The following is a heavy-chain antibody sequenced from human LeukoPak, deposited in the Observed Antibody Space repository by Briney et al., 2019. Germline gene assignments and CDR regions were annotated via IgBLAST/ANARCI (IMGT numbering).Heavy chain of an antibody. CDR2: VYSSGVST. D-gene: IGHD2-2*02. V-gene: IGHV3-23*01. CDR3: AKSYRYFDY. CDR1: GLTFSSYA. J-gene: IGHJ4*02. Sequence: PGGSLRLSCAASGLTFSSYAMSWVRQAPGKGLEWVSGVYSSGVSTYYADSVKGRFTISRDNSKNTLYLQMNSLRVEDTAVYYCAKSYRYFDYWGQGTLVSVSS.